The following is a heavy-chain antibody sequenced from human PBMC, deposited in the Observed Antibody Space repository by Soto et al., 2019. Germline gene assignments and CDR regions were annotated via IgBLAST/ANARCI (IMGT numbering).Heavy chain of an antibody. Sequence: GGSLRLSCAASGFTFSSYGMHWVRQAPGKGLEWVAVISYDGSNKYYADSVKGRFTISRDNSKNTLYLQMNSLRAEDTAVYYCAKDPEAYSNYPYFDYWGQGTLVTVSS. J-gene: IGHJ4*02. CDR3: AKDPEAYSNYPYFDY. CDR2: ISYDGSNK. CDR1: GFTFSSYG. V-gene: IGHV3-30*18. D-gene: IGHD4-4*01.